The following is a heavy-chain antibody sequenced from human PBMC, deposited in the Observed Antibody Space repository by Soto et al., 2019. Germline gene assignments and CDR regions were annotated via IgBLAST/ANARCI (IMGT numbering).Heavy chain of an antibody. V-gene: IGHV1-69*10. Sequence: SVKVSCKASGGTFSSYAISWVRQAPGQGLEWMGVTIPELGTSNYAQRLQGRVTITVDKATNTAYLNLTTLTSEDTAIYYCARTSMTRIDYWGQGTLVTVSS. CDR1: GGTFSSYA. D-gene: IGHD4-17*01. CDR2: TIPELGTS. CDR3: ARTSMTRIDY. J-gene: IGHJ4*02.